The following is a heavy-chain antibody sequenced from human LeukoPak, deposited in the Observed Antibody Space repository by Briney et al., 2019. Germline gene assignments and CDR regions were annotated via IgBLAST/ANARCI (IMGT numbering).Heavy chain of an antibody. CDR3: ATSHDSSGND. V-gene: IGHV3-7*03. CDR2: IKGDGSSK. Sequence: GGSLRLSCAASGFTVSSKYMSWVRQAPGKGLEWVANIKGDGSSKYYMDSVKGRFTISRDNAKSSLYLQMNTLRAEDTAVYYCATSHDSSGNDWGQGTLVTVSS. CDR1: GFTVSSKY. D-gene: IGHD3-22*01. J-gene: IGHJ4*02.